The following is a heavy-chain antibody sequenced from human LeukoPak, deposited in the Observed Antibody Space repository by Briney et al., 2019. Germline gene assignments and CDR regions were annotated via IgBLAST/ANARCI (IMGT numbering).Heavy chain of an antibody. CDR3: ARRYDGREKTLDY. J-gene: IGHJ4*02. Sequence: GESLKISCKGSGYSFTRYWIGWVRQVPGKGLEWMGIIYPGDSDTRYSPSFQGQVTISADKSINTAYLQWSSLQASDSAMYYCARRYDGREKTLDYWGQGTLVTVSS. D-gene: IGHD3-22*01. CDR1: GYSFTRYW. CDR2: IYPGDSDT. V-gene: IGHV5-51*01.